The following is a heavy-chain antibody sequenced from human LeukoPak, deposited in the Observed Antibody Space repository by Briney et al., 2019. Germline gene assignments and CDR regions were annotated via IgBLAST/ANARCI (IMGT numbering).Heavy chain of an antibody. Sequence: HPGGSLRLSCATSGFTFSSYGMHWVRQAPGKGLEWVAVIWSDGSNKYYADSVKGRFTISRDNSKNTLYLQLNSLRAEDTAVYYCAKSTVAFYYFDNWGQGTRVIVSS. V-gene: IGHV3-33*06. CDR3: AKSTVAFYYFDN. CDR1: GFTFSSYG. D-gene: IGHD4-23*01. CDR2: IWSDGSNK. J-gene: IGHJ4*02.